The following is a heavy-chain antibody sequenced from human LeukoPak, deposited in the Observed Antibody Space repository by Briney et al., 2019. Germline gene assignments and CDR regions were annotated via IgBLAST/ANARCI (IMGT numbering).Heavy chain of an antibody. CDR1: GGSFSGYY. Sequence: SETLSLTCAVYGGSFSGYYWSWIRQPPGKGLEWIGEINHSGSTNYNPSLKSRVTMSVDTSKNQFSLKLSSVTAADTAVYYCARGPGVDYWGQGTLVTVSS. V-gene: IGHV4-34*01. CDR2: INHSGST. CDR3: ARGPGVDY. J-gene: IGHJ4*02.